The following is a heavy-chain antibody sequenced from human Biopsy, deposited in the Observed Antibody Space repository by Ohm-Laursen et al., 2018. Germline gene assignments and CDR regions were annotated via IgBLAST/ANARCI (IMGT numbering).Heavy chain of an antibody. Sequence: SLRLSCTASGFSFSSYGMHWVRQAPGKGLEWVAVISDDGRNKYYGDSVKGRFTISRDNSKNTLYLQMNNLRAEDTVVFYCAKDLRNNNWGVENWGQGTLVTVSS. D-gene: IGHD7-27*01. CDR1: GFSFSSYG. CDR3: AKDLRNNNWGVEN. J-gene: IGHJ4*02. V-gene: IGHV3-30*18. CDR2: ISDDGRNK.